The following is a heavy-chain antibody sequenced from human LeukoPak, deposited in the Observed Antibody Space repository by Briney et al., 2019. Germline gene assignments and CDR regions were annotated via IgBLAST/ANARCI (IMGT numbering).Heavy chain of an antibody. D-gene: IGHD2-8*02. CDR2: IFPSGGEI. J-gene: IGHJ4*02. CDR1: GFTFSIYG. Sequence: GGSLRLSCAASGFTFSIYGMSWVRQSPGKGLEWVSSIFPSGGEIHYADSVGGRFTISRDNSKSTLSLQMNSLRVEDTAIYYCATYRQVLLPFESWGQGTLATVSS. V-gene: IGHV3-23*01. CDR3: ATYRQVLLPFES.